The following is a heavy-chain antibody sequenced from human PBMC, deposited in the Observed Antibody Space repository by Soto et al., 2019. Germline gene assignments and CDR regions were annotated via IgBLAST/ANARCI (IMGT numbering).Heavy chain of an antibody. J-gene: IGHJ4*02. CDR1: GFTFSSYS. Sequence: VGSLRLSCAASGFTFSSYSMNWVRQAPGKGLEWVSSISSSSSYIYYADSVKGRFTISRDNAKNSLYLQMNSLRAEDTAVYYCARVDGELGDGDDYCGQRTLVTVSS. D-gene: IGHD2-21*02. CDR3: ARVDGELGDGDDY. V-gene: IGHV3-21*01. CDR2: ISSSSSYI.